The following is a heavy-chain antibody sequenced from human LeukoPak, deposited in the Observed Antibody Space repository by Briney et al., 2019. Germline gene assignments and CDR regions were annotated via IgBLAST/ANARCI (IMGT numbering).Heavy chain of an antibody. J-gene: IGHJ4*02. CDR2: ISYDGSNK. V-gene: IGHV3-30*03. Sequence: GRSLRLSCAASGSTFSSYGMHWVRQAPGKGLEWVAVISYDGSNKYYADSVKGRFTISRDNSKNTLYLQMNSLRAEDTAVYYCASGGRYYYDSSGYYYDDYWGQGTLVTVSS. D-gene: IGHD3-22*01. CDR3: ASGGRYYYDSSGYYYDDY. CDR1: GSTFSSYG.